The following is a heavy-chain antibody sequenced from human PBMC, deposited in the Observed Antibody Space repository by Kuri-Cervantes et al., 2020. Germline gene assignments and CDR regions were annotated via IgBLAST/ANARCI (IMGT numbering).Heavy chain of an antibody. V-gene: IGHV1-46*01. Sequence: ASVKVSCKASGYAFTTYYLHWVRQAPGQGLEWMGTINPSGGTTTYAQRFRGRVTMTRDTSTSTAYMELRSLRSDDMAVYYCARAPYSSGWLEYFQHWGQGTLVTVSS. D-gene: IGHD6-19*01. CDR2: INPSGGTT. CDR3: ARAPYSSGWLEYFQH. CDR1: GYAFTTYY. J-gene: IGHJ1*01.